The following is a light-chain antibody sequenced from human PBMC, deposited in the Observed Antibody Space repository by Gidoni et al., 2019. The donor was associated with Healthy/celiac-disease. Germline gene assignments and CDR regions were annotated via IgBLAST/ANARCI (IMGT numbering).Light chain of an antibody. CDR2: DAS. V-gene: IGKV3-11*01. Sequence: VLTQSPATLSLSPGERATLSCRASQSVSSYLAWYQQKPGQAPRLLIYDASNSATGIPARFSGSGSGTDFTLTISSLEPEDFAVYYCQQRSNWPPYTFGQGTKLEIK. CDR3: QQRSNWPPYT. CDR1: QSVSSY. J-gene: IGKJ2*01.